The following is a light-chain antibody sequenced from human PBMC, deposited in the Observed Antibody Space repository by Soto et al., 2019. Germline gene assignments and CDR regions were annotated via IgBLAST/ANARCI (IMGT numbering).Light chain of an antibody. V-gene: IGLV2-14*01. CDR2: EDD. J-gene: IGLJ3*02. CDR1: SSDINSYKF. Sequence: QSALTQPASVSASPGQSITISCTGSSSDINSYKFVSWYQVLPGKAPKLIIYEDDYRPPEISSRFSASKSGNTASLTISGVQLEDDSHYFCCSNNKANTWVFGGGTKLTVL. CDR3: CSNNKANTWV.